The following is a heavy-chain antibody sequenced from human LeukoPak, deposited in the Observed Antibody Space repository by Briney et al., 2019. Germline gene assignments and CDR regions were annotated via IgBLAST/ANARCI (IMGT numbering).Heavy chain of an antibody. V-gene: IGHV3-30-3*01. CDR2: ISYDGSNK. CDR1: GFTFSSYA. J-gene: IGHJ6*03. CDR3: ARDLWYSSSYYYYYMDV. Sequence: PGGSLRLSCAASGFTFSSYAMHWVRQAPGKGLEWVAVISYDGSNKYYADSVKGRFTISRDNSKNTLYLQMNSLRAEDTAVYYCARDLWYSSSYYYYYMDVWGKGTTVTVSS. D-gene: IGHD6-6*01.